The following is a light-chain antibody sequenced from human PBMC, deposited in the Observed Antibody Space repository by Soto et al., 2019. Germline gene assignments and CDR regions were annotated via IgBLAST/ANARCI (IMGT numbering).Light chain of an antibody. CDR2: GVN. J-gene: IGLJ3*02. CDR3: SSYTSTNTCV. CDR1: SSDVGSHNF. V-gene: IGLV2-14*01. Sequence: CTGTSSDVGSHNFVSWHQQHPCKAPKFMIYGVNNRPSGVSNRFSGSKSGNTASLTISGLQAEDEADYYCSSYTSTNTCVFGGGTKLTVL.